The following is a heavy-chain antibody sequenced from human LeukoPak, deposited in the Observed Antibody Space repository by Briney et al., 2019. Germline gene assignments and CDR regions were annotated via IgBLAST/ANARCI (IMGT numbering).Heavy chain of an antibody. Sequence: AGGSLRLSCAASGFTFSNAWMSWVRQAPGKGLEWVSSISSSSSYIYYADSVKGRFTISRGNAKNSLYLQMNSLRAEDTAVYYCASITMIAGGFDYWGQGTLVTVSS. CDR2: ISSSSSYI. V-gene: IGHV3-21*01. CDR3: ASITMIAGGFDY. J-gene: IGHJ4*02. D-gene: IGHD3-22*01. CDR1: GFTFSNAW.